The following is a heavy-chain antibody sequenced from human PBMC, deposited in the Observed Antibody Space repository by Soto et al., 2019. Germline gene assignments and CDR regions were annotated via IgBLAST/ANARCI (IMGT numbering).Heavy chain of an antibody. CDR3: ARFLEWSSDY. CDR1: GYTFTSYG. V-gene: IGHV1-18*01. D-gene: IGHD3-3*01. J-gene: IGHJ4*02. Sequence: ASVKVSCKASGYTFTSYGISWVRQAPGQGLEWMGWINAGNGNTNYSQKFQGRVTITRDTSASTAYMELSSLRSEDTAVYYCARFLEWSSDYWGQGTLVTVSS. CDR2: INAGNGNT.